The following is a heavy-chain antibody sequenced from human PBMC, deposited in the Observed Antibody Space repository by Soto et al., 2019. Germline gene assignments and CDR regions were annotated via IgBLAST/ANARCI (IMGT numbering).Heavy chain of an antibody. V-gene: IGHV4-59*08. Sequence: SETLSLTCTVAGDSISNYYWCWIRQPPGKGLEWIGYIYYNGTTNYNPSLESRVTILVDTSKNQFSLKLSSVTAADTAVYYCARQVYFRELFYDYWGQGTLVTVSS. J-gene: IGHJ4*02. CDR2: IYYNGTT. CDR3: ARQVYFRELFYDY. CDR1: GDSISNYY. D-gene: IGHD3-10*01.